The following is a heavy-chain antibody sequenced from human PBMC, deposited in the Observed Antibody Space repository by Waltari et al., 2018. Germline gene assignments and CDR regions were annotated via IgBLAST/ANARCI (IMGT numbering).Heavy chain of an antibody. J-gene: IGHJ2*01. CDR1: GGSFSSNY. CDR3: ATNYYNSTGYSVSWYFDL. CDR2: IYYTGTT. V-gene: IGHV4-59*01. D-gene: IGHD3-22*01. Sequence: QVQLQESGPGLVKPSETLSLHCSVSGGSFSSNYWSWIRQTPEKGLEWIGYIYYTGTTNYNPSLKSLVTMSVDTSKNQFSLKLRSVTAADTAVYYCATNYYNSTGYSVSWYFDLWGRGTLVTVSS.